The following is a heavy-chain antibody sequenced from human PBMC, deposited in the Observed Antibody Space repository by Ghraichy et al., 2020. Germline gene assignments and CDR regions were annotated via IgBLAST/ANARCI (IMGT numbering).Heavy chain of an antibody. CDR1: GFTFDDYT. J-gene: IGHJ4*02. Sequence: LSLTCAASGFTFDDYTMHWVRQAPGKGLEWVSLINWDGGSTYYADSVKGRFTISRDNSKNSLYLQMNSLRTEDTALYYCAKDIGDYFDTSGYYSAFDYWGQGTLVTVSS. D-gene: IGHD3-22*01. CDR3: AKDIGDYFDTSGYYSAFDY. V-gene: IGHV3-43*01. CDR2: INWDGGST.